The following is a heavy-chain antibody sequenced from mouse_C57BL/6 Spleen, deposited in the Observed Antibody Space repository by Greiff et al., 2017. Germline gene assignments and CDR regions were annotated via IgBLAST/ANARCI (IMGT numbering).Heavy chain of an antibody. CDR3: ARPGLGGYYVDY. Sequence: LQESGPELVKPGASVKISCKASGYAFSSSWMNWVKQRPGKGLEWIGRIYPGDGDTNYNGKFKGKATLTADKSSSTAYMQLSSLTSEDSAVYFCARPGLGGYYVDYWGQGTTLTVSS. J-gene: IGHJ2*01. V-gene: IGHV1-82*01. CDR1: GYAFSSSW. D-gene: IGHD2-13*01. CDR2: IYPGDGDT.